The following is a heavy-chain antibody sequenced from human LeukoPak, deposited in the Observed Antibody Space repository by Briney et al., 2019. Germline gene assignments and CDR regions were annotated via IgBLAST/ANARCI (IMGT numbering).Heavy chain of an antibody. CDR2: IWYDGSNK. J-gene: IGHJ4*02. CDR1: GFTFSSYG. D-gene: IGHD1-7*01. Sequence: GGSLRLSCAASGFTFSSYGMHWVRQAPGKGLEWVAVIWYDGSNKYYADSVKGRFTISKDNSKNTLYLQMNSLRAEDTAVYYCAKGSGTLDYWGQGTLVTVSS. CDR3: AKGSGTLDY. V-gene: IGHV3-33*06.